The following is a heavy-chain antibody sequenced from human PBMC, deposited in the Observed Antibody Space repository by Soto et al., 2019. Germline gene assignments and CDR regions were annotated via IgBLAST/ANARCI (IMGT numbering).Heavy chain of an antibody. Sequence: QVQLVQSGSEVKKPGASVKLSCKASGYPFTGHALHWVRQAPGQSPEWVGWINGGNGNTKYSQKLQGRVTITRDTSANTADMELTRVRSEDTAIYYCARDDGYGWFDPWGQGSLVTVSS. CDR3: ARDDGYGWFDP. J-gene: IGHJ5*02. CDR2: INGGNGNT. CDR1: GYPFTGHA. D-gene: IGHD3-16*01. V-gene: IGHV1-3*01.